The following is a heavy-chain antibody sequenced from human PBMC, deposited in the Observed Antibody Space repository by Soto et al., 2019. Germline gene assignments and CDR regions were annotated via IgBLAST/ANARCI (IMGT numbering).Heavy chain of an antibody. D-gene: IGHD1-26*01. CDR2: ISGSGSNT. Sequence: PGGSLRLSCAASGFTFSTYAMSWVRQAPGKGLEWVSAISGSGSNTYYADSVKGRFTISRDDSKSTLYLQMNSLRAEDTAVYYCARDPSRRYYTIFYYFDYWGQGTLVTVSS. CDR3: ARDPSRRYYTIFYYFDY. V-gene: IGHV3-23*01. J-gene: IGHJ4*02. CDR1: GFTFSTYA.